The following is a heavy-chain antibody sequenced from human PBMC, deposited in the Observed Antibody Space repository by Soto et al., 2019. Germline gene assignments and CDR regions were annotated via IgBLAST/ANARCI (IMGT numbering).Heavy chain of an antibody. CDR3: ARGYWSTTTCYTEALEI. Sequence: SETLSLTCAVYGGSFSGYYWSWVRQPPGKGMEWIGEINHVGSARYNPSLKSRVTISVDTSKNHFSLRLSSVTAADTAVYSCARGYWSTTTCYTEALEIWGQGTRVTFSS. D-gene: IGHD2-2*02. CDR2: INHVGSA. V-gene: IGHV4-34*01. CDR1: GGSFSGYY. J-gene: IGHJ3*02.